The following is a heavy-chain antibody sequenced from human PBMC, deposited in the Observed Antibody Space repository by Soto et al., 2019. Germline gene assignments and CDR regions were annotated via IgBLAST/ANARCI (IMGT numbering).Heavy chain of an antibody. V-gene: IGHV4-34*01. D-gene: IGHD3-10*01. CDR2: INHSGST. J-gene: IGHJ6*02. Sequence: SETLSLTCAVYGGSFSGYYWSWIRQPPGKGLEWIGEINHSGSTNYNPSLKSRVTISVDTSKNQFSLKLSSVTAADTAVYYCASSLWFGELPDDYYYYGMDVWGQGTTVTVSS. CDR1: GGSFSGYY. CDR3: ASSLWFGELPDDYYYYGMDV.